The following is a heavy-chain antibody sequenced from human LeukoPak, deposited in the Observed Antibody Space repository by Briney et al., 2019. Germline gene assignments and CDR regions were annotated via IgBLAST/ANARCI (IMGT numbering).Heavy chain of an antibody. J-gene: IGHJ4*02. V-gene: IGHV1-69*04. CDR1: GGTFSSYA. CDR3: AREGIRRDGYNGPNDY. D-gene: IGHD5-24*01. CDR2: IIPILGIA. Sequence: GASVKVSCKASGGTFSSYAISWVRQAPGQGLEWMGRIIPILGIAYYAQKFQGRVTITADKSTSTAYMELSSLRSEDTAVYYCAREGIRRDGYNGPNDYWGQGTLVTVSS.